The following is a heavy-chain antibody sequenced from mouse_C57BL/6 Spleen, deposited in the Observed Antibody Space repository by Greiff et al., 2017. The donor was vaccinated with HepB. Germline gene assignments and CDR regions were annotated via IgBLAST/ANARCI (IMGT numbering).Heavy chain of an antibody. CDR3: AIITTVVATDWYFDV. CDR2: IWRGGST. D-gene: IGHD1-1*01. CDR1: GFSLTSYG. J-gene: IGHJ1*03. V-gene: IGHV2-5*01. Sequence: QVQLQQSGPGLVQPSQRLSITCTVSGFSLTSYGVHWVRQSPGKGLEWLGVIWRGGSTDYNAAFMSRLSITKDNSKSQVFFKMNSLQADDTAIYYCAIITTVVATDWYFDVWGTGTTVTVSS.